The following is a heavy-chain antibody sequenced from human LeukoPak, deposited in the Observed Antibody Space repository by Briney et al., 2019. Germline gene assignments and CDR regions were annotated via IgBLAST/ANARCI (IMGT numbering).Heavy chain of an antibody. J-gene: IGHJ6*02. CDR2: IIPILGIA. D-gene: IGHD3-22*01. CDR1: GGTFSSYA. V-gene: IGHV1-69*04. CDR3: ARELRTYYYDSSGYFFYYYGMDV. Sequence: SVKVSCKASGGTFSSYAISWVRQAPGQGLEWMGRIIPILGIANYAQKFQGRVTITADKSTSTAYMELSSLRSEDTAVYYCARELRTYYYDSSGYFFYYYGMDVWGQGTTVTVSS.